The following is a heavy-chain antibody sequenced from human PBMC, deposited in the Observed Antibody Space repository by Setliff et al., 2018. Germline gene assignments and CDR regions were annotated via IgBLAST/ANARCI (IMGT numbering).Heavy chain of an antibody. Sequence: ASVKVSCKASQYTFTAYYLHWVRQAPGQGLEWMGWINPNNGGTKYAQKFQGRVTMTRDTSISTGYMELSRLRYDDTAFYYCVRSGKFGMRFWFDQWGLGTLVTVSS. CDR1: QYTFTAYY. CDR2: INPNNGGT. V-gene: IGHV1-2*02. J-gene: IGHJ5*02. D-gene: IGHD1-26*01. CDR3: VRSGKFGMRFWFDQ.